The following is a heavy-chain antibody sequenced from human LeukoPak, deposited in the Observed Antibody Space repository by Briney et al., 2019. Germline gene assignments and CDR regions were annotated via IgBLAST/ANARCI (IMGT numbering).Heavy chain of an antibody. CDR3: ARGGAAAGTKDRSNWFDP. CDR2: INPNSGGT. Sequence: ASVKVSCRASGYTFTCYYMHWVRQAPGQGLEWMGWINPNSGGTNYAQKFQGWVTMTRDTSISTAYMELSRLRSDDTAVYYCARGGAAAGTKDRSNWFDPWGQGTLVTVSS. D-gene: IGHD6-13*01. V-gene: IGHV1-2*04. J-gene: IGHJ5*02. CDR1: GYTFTCYY.